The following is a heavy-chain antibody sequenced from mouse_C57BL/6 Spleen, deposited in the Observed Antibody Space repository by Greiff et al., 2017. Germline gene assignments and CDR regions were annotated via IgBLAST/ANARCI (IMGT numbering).Heavy chain of an antibody. CDR3: AKAYYSKGGFFAY. V-gene: IGHV1-26*01. CDR2: INPNNGGT. D-gene: IGHD2-5*01. J-gene: IGHJ3*01. CDR1: GYTFTDYY. Sequence: EVQLQQSGPELVKPGASVKLSCKASGYTFTDYYMNWVHQSPGKSLEWIGDINPNNGGTSYNQKFKGRATLTVDKSSSTAYMELRRLTSEDSAVYYCAKAYYSKGGFFAYWGQGPLVTVSA.